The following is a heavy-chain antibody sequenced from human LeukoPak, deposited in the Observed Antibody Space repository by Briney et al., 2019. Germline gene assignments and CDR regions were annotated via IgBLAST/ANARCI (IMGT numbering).Heavy chain of an antibody. Sequence: SETLSLTCTVSGGSISSSSYYWGWIRQPPGKGLEWTGNIYYSGSTYYNPSLKSRVTISVDTSKNQFSLKLSSVTAADTAVYYCARESSYYYYMDVWGKGTTVTASS. J-gene: IGHJ6*03. V-gene: IGHV4-39*02. CDR1: GGSISSSSYY. CDR2: IYYSGST. D-gene: IGHD1-26*01. CDR3: ARESSYYYYMDV.